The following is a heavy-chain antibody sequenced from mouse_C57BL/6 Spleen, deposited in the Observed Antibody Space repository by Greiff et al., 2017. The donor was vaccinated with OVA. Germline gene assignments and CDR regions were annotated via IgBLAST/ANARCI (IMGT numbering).Heavy chain of an antibody. CDR1: GYTFTDYN. J-gene: IGHJ4*01. V-gene: IGHV1-18*01. Sequence: VKPGASVKILCKASGYTFTDYNMDWVKQSHGKSLEWIGDINPNNGGTIYNQKFKGKATLTVDKSSSTAYMELRSLTSEDTAVYYCAREDGYYSMDYWGQGTSVTVSS. CDR3: AREDGYYSMDY. D-gene: IGHD2-3*01. CDR2: INPNNGGT.